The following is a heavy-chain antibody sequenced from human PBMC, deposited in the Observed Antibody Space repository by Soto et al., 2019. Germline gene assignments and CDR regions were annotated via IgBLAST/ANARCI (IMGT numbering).Heavy chain of an antibody. CDR3: ASSGYCSGGSCSYPQYYYYGMDV. CDR2: IIPIFGTA. V-gene: IGHV1-69*01. Sequence: ASVKVSCKASGYTFTSYYMHWVRQAPGQGLEWMGGIIPIFGTANYAQKFQGRVTITADESTSTAYMELSSLRSEDTAVYYCASSGYCSGGSCSYPQYYYYGMDVWGQGTTVTVS. D-gene: IGHD2-15*01. CDR1: GYTFTSYY. J-gene: IGHJ6*02.